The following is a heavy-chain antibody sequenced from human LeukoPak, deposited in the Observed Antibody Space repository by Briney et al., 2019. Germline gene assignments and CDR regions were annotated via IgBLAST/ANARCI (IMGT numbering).Heavy chain of an antibody. CDR3: AGKQVTRSYGAFGI. V-gene: IGHV3-13*04. CDR2: ISSTGNT. J-gene: IGHJ3*02. Sequence: GGSLRLSCAASGFTFSSYDMHWVRQATGKGLEWVSAISSTGNTYYPGPVKRRFPIPRENAKNSLYLKMNSLGAGDTAVYYCAGKQVTRSYGAFGIWGRGTMVTVSS. D-gene: IGHD2-21*02. CDR1: GFTFSSYD.